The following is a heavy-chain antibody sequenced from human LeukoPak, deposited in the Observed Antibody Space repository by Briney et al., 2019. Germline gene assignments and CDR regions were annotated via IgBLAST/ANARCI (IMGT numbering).Heavy chain of an antibody. Sequence: GGSLSLSCVASGLTFSSYAMTWVRQAPGKGLEWVSAISGSGGSTYSADSVKGRFTISRDNSKNTLYLQMNSLRVEDTAVYYCAKVSTVTTWDYFAYWGQGNPFTVSS. CDR3: AKVSTVTTWDYFAY. D-gene: IGHD4-17*01. CDR2: ISGSGGST. J-gene: IGHJ4*02. V-gene: IGHV3-23*01. CDR1: GLTFSSYA.